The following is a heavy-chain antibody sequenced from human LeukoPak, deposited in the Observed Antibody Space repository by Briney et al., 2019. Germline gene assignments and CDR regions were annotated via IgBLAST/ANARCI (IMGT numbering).Heavy chain of an antibody. CDR2: IIPILGTA. J-gene: IGHJ6*04. D-gene: IGHD6-6*01. CDR1: GGTFSSYA. CDR3: ARPYVARYYYGMDV. V-gene: IGHV1-69*13. Sequence: SVKVSCKASGGTFSSYAISWVRQAPGQGLEWMGGIIPILGTANYAQKFQGRVTITADESTSTAYMELSSLRSEDTAVYYCARPYVARYYYGMDVWGKGTTLTVSS.